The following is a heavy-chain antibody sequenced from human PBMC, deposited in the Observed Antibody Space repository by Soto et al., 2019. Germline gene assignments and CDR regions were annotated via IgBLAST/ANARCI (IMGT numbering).Heavy chain of an antibody. CDR3: ARAAAGDYYYSGMDV. D-gene: IGHD6-13*01. J-gene: IGHJ6*02. Sequence: ASVKVSCKASGYTFTSYGISWVRQAPGQGLEWMGWISAYNGNTNYAQKLQGRVTMTTDTSTSTAYMELRSLRSDDTAVYYCARAAAGDYYYSGMDVWGQGTKVTVSS. CDR2: ISAYNGNT. V-gene: IGHV1-18*01. CDR1: GYTFTSYG.